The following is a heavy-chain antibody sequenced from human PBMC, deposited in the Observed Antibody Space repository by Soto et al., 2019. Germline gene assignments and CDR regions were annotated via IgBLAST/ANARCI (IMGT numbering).Heavy chain of an antibody. CDR3: AAVAQRWLHVTFDY. D-gene: IGHD5-12*01. J-gene: IGHJ4*02. V-gene: IGHV1-58*01. CDR2: IVVGSGNT. Sequence: SVKVSCKASGFTFTSSAVQWVRQARGQRLEWIGWIVVGSGNTNYAQKFQERVTITRDMSTSTAYMELSSLRSEDTAVYYCAAVAQRWLHVTFDYWGQGTLVTVSS. CDR1: GFTFTSSA.